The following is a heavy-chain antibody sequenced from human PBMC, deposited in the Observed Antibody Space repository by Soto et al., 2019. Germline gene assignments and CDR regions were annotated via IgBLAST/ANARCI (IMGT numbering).Heavy chain of an antibody. J-gene: IGHJ4*02. CDR1: GFTFSSYA. CDR3: AKVTAVYRYYFDY. D-gene: IGHD2-2*01. V-gene: IGHV3-23*01. CDR2: ISGSGGST. Sequence: VGSLRLSCAASGFTFSSYAMSWVRQAPGKGLEWVSAISGSGGSTYYADSVKGRFTISRDNSKNTLYLQMNSLRAEDTAVYYCAKVTAVYRYYFDYWGQGTLVTVSS.